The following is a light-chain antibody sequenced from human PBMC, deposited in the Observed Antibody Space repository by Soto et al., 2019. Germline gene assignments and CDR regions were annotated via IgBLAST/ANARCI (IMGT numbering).Light chain of an antibody. Sequence: EIVLTQSPATLSLSPGERATLSCRASQSVGKYLAWYQQKPGQAPRLLIYDASNRATGTPARFSGSGSGTDFPLSISSLEPEDFAVYYCQERSSWPPTFTFGPGTKVDIK. CDR2: DAS. CDR3: QERSSWPPTFT. V-gene: IGKV3-11*01. CDR1: QSVGKY. J-gene: IGKJ3*01.